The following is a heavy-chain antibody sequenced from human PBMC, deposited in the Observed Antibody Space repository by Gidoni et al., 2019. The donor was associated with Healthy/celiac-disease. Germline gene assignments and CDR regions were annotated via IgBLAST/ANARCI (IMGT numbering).Heavy chain of an antibody. CDR1: GGSFSGYY. V-gene: IGHV4-34*01. J-gene: IGHJ5*02. D-gene: IGHD6-13*01. CDR3: ARGYNSWPPRYNWFDP. Sequence: QVQLQQWGAGLLKPSETLSLTCAVDGGSFSGYYWSWIRPPPGKGLEWIGEINHSGSTNYNPSLQSRVTISVDTSKNQFSLKLSSVTAADTAVYYCARGYNSWPPRYNWFDPWGQGTLVTVSS. CDR2: INHSGST.